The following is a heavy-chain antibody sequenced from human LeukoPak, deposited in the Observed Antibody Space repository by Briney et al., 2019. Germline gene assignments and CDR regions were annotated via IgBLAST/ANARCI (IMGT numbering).Heavy chain of an antibody. V-gene: IGHV4-59*01. Sequence: SETLSFTCTVAGGSITSYYWSWIRQPPGKGLEWIGYLYYSGSTNYNPSLQSRVTLSVDTSKNQFSLKLSSVTAADTAVYSCARDGELTTVDPYFDYWGQGTLVTVSS. J-gene: IGHJ4*02. CDR3: ARDGELTTVDPYFDY. D-gene: IGHD4-23*01. CDR2: LYYSGST. CDR1: GGSITSYY.